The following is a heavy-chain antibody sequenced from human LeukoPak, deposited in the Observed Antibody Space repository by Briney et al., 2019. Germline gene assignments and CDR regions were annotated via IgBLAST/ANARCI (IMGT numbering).Heavy chain of an antibody. Sequence: GGSLGLSCAASGFTFTTYGLHWVRQAPGKGLEWVAAIASNGGSEYYADSVKGRFTISRDNSKNTLFLQMNSLRPDDTAVYYCAKRGHYSINWYHYFDYWGQGTLVTVSS. CDR1: GFTFTTYG. V-gene: IGHV3-30*18. D-gene: IGHD6-13*01. CDR2: IASNGGSE. J-gene: IGHJ4*02. CDR3: AKRGHYSINWYHYFDY.